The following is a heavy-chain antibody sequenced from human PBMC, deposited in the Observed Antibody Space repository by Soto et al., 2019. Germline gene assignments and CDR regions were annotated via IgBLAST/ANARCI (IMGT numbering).Heavy chain of an antibody. CDR3: AAESYYESNGTKGRMD. D-gene: IGHD3-22*01. CDR1: GYTFTSYY. CDR2: INPSGGST. V-gene: IGHV1-46*01. Sequence: ASVKVSCKASGYTFTSYYMHWVRQAPGQGLEWMGIINPSGGSTSYAQKFQGRVTMTRDTSTSTVYMDLSSLRSEDTAVYYCAAESYYESNGTKGRMDWGQGTLVTVS. J-gene: IGHJ4*02.